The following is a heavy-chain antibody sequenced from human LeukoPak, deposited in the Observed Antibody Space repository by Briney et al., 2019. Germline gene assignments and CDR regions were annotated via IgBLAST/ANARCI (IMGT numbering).Heavy chain of an antibody. J-gene: IGHJ4*02. CDR1: GGSISSGGYY. D-gene: IGHD1-7*01. CDR3: ARAQWIGTKVWIDY. CDR2: IYTTGST. V-gene: IGHV4-61*09. Sequence: PSETLPLTCTVSGGSISSGGYYWSWIRQPAGKGLEWIGHIYTTGSTNYSPSLKSRVTISVDSSKNQFSLKLTSVTAADTAVYYCARAQWIGTKVWIDYWGQGTLVTVSS.